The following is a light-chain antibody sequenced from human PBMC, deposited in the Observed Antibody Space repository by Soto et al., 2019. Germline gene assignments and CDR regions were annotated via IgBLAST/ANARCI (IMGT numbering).Light chain of an antibody. J-gene: IGKJ2*01. V-gene: IGKV3-20*01. CDR2: GAS. Sequence: EIVLTQSPGTLSLSPGERATLSCRASQSVSSSYLAWYRQKPGQAPRLLIYGASSRATGIPDRFSGSGSGTDFTLTIIRLEPEDFAVYYWQQYGSSPYTFGQGTKLEIK. CDR3: QQYGSSPYT. CDR1: QSVSSSY.